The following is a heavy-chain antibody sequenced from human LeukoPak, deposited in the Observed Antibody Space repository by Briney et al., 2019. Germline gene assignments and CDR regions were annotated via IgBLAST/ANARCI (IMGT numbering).Heavy chain of an antibody. CDR2: IYYSGST. Sequence: SETLPLTCTVSGGSISSSSYYWGWVRQPPGKGLEWIGNIYYSGSTYYNPSLKSRVTISVDTSNNHFSLKLSSVTAADTAIYYCARLRLRLGEYHFDYWGQGTLVTVSS. D-gene: IGHD3-16*01. CDR3: ARLRLRLGEYHFDY. CDR1: GGSISSSSYY. J-gene: IGHJ4*02. V-gene: IGHV4-39*02.